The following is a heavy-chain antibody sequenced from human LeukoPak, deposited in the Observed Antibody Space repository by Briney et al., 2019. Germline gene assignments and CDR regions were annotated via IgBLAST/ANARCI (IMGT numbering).Heavy chain of an antibody. D-gene: IGHD6-19*01. CDR3: AREPLEALAGTSDY. CDR1: GLRFSDYY. V-gene: IGHV3-11*04. J-gene: IGHJ4*02. Sequence: GGSLRLSCAASGLRFSDYYVSWIRQAPGKGLQWVSYISSGGDIMHYADSVKGRFTISRDNSKNTLYLQMNSLRAEDTAVYYCAREPLEALAGTSDYWGQGTLVTVSS. CDR2: ISSGGDIM.